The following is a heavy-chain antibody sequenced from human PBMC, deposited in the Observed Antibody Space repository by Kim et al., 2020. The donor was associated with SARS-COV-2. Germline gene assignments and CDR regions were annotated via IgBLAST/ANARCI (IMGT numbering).Heavy chain of an antibody. J-gene: IGHJ2*01. D-gene: IGHD6-13*01. V-gene: IGHV3-21*01. CDR3: ARDEEYSSSYTSYFDL. Sequence: SVKGRFTISRDNAKSSLYLKMNSLRAEDTAVYYCARDEEYSSSYTSYFDLWGRGTLVTVSS.